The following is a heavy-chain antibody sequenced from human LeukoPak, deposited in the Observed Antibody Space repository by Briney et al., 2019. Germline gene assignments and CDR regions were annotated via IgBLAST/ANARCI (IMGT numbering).Heavy chain of an antibody. CDR3: AREGNTMIRAFDI. CDR2: IYTSGST. D-gene: IGHD3-22*01. V-gene: IGHV4-61*02. Sequence: PSETLSLTCTVSGGSISSGSYYWSWIRQPAGKGLEWIGRIYTSGSTNYNPSLKSRVTISVDTSKNQFSLKLSSVTAADTAVYYCAREGNTMIRAFDIWGQGTMVTVSS. J-gene: IGHJ3*02. CDR1: GGSISSGSYY.